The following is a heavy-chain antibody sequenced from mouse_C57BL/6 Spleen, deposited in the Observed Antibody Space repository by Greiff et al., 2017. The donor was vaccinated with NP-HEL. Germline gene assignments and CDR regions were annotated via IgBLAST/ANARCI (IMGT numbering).Heavy chain of an antibody. CDR3: AKTYGYDGGYAMDY. CDR1: GFTFSDYG. D-gene: IGHD2-2*01. J-gene: IGHJ4*01. Sequence: DVHLVESGGGLVKPGGSLKLSCAASGFTFSDYGMHWVRQAPEKGLEWVAYISSGSSTIYYADTVKGRFTISRDNAKNTLFLQMTSLRSEDTAMYYCAKTYGYDGGYAMDYWGQGTSVTVSS. CDR2: ISSGSSTI. V-gene: IGHV5-17*01.